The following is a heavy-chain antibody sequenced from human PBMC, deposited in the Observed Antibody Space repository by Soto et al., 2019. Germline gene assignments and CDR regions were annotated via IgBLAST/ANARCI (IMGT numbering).Heavy chain of an antibody. CDR2: INHSGST. Sequence: WETLSLTCAVYGGSFSGYYWSWIRQPPGKGLEWIGEINHSGSTNYNPSLKSRVTISVDTSKNQFSLKLSSVTAADTAVYYCARRTGADVLRYFDWLPNPFDYWGQGTLVTVSS. D-gene: IGHD3-9*01. V-gene: IGHV4-34*01. CDR3: ARRTGADVLRYFDWLPNPFDY. J-gene: IGHJ4*02. CDR1: GGSFSGYY.